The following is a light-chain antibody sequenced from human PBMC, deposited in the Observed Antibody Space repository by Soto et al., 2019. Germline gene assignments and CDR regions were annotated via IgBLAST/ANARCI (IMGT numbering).Light chain of an antibody. CDR2: DAS. CDR1: QSISYW. CDR3: QQYNSYSWT. V-gene: IGKV1-5*01. Sequence: DIQMTQAPSTLSASVGDRVTITCRASQSISYWLAWYQQKPGKAPTLLIYDASNWESGVPARFSGSGFGTEFTLTISSLQPDDFATYHCQQYNSYSWTFGQGTNVDLK. J-gene: IGKJ1*01.